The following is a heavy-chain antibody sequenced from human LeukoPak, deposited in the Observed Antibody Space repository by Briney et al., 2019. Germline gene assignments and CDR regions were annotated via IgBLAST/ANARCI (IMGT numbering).Heavy chain of an antibody. J-gene: IGHJ4*02. CDR1: GGSINGNSYF. Sequence: SETLSLTCTVSGGSINGNSYFWGWIRQPPGRGLEWIGNLFYSGSTKYSSSLKSRITISVDTSKNQFSLKMTSVTAADTAVYYCVTLDGYNWVDYWGQGTLVTVSS. CDR2: LFYSGST. V-gene: IGHV4-39*01. CDR3: VTLDGYNWVDY. D-gene: IGHD5-24*01.